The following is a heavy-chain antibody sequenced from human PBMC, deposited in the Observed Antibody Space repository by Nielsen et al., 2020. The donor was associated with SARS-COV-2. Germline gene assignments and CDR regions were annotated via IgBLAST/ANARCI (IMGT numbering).Heavy chain of an antibody. Sequence: ASVKVSCKASGYTFTSYAMHWVRQAPGQRLEWMGWINAGNGNTKYSQKFRGRVTITRDTSASTAYMELSSLRSEDTAVYYCARAPPYCSSTSCYLYFDYWGQGTLVTVSS. J-gene: IGHJ4*02. D-gene: IGHD2-2*01. CDR2: INAGNGNT. CDR3: ARAPPYCSSTSCYLYFDY. CDR1: GYTFTSYA. V-gene: IGHV1-3*01.